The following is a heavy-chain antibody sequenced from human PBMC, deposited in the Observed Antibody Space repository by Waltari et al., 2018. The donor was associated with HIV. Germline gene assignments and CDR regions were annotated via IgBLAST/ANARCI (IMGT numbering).Heavy chain of an antibody. CDR1: GYTFIGYF. CDR3: HRPWDSDHWGSDL. D-gene: IGHD3-16*01. CDR2: LNPRNGDT. J-gene: IGHJ4*01. Sequence: QDQLIQSGTEVKEPGASLRVSCRASGYTFIGYFIHWVRQAPGQGLEWMGDLNPRNGDTEYSQKFRGRVTVTGDTSVNTAYLDLKGLRFDDTATYFCHRPWDSDHWGSDLWGQGTLVIVS. V-gene: IGHV1-2*02.